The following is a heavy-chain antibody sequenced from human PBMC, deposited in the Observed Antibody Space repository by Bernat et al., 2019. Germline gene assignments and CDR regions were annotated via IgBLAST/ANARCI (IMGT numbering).Heavy chain of an antibody. CDR3: ARVLRFWEWTSWRIAFDI. D-gene: IGHD3-3*01. CDR2: IIPIFGTA. V-gene: IGHV1-69*01. Sequence: QVQLVQSGAEVKKPGSSVKVSCKASGGTFSSYAISWVRQAPGQGLEWMGGIIPIFGTANYAQKFQGRVTITADESTSTAYMELSSLRSEDTAVYYCARVLRFWEWTSWRIAFDIRGQGTMVTVSS. J-gene: IGHJ3*02. CDR1: GGTFSSYA.